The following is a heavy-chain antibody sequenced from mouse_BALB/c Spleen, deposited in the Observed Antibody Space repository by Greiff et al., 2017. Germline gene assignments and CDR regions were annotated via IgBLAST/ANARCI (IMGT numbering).Heavy chain of an antibody. CDR3: ARDNWYFDV. Sequence: DVHLVESGGGLVQPGGSLRLSCATSGFTFTDYYMSWVRQPPGKALEWLGFIRNKANGYTTEYSASVKGRFTISRDNSQSILYLQMNTLRAEDSATYYCARDNWYFDVWGAGTTVTVSS. CDR2: IRNKANGYTT. V-gene: IGHV7-3*02. CDR1: GFTFTDYY. J-gene: IGHJ1*01.